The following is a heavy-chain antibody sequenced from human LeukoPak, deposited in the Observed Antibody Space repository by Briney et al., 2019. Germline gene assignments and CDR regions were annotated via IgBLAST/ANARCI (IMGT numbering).Heavy chain of an antibody. D-gene: IGHD6-13*01. Sequence: GGSMRLSCAASGFSFSSYTMNWVRLAPGRGLEWVSSIIGTSEMHYADSVNGRFTVSRDNDKNSLFLQLYSLSVEDTAVYYCTRAIIVALGTGPFDIWGQGTVVTVSS. J-gene: IGHJ3*02. V-gene: IGHV3-21*06. CDR3: TRAIIVALGTGPFDI. CDR2: IIGTSEM. CDR1: GFSFSSYT.